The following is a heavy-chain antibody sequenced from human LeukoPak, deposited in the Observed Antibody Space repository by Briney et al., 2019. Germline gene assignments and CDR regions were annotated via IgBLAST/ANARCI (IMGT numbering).Heavy chain of an antibody. V-gene: IGHV5-51*01. CDR1: GYSFTSYW. D-gene: IGHD6-13*01. CDR2: IYPGDSDT. J-gene: IGHJ4*02. Sequence: GESLKISCKGSGYSFTSYWIGWVRQMPGKGLEWMGIIYPGDSDTRYSPSFQGQVTISADKSISTAYLQWSSLKASDTAIYHCARIASSSRWNYFDYWGQGTLVTVSS. CDR3: ARIASSSRWNYFDY.